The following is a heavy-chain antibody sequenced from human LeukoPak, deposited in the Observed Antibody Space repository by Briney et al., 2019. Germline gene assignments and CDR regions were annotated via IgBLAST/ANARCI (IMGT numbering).Heavy chain of an antibody. J-gene: IGHJ4*02. CDR2: IYNSGST. CDR1: GGSISSYY. Sequence: SETLSLTCTVSGGSISSYYWSWIRQPPGKGLECIGYIYNSGSTNYNPSLKSRVSISVDTSKNQFSLKLSSVTAADTAVYYCARDYYGSGSYPFDYWGQGTLVTVSS. CDR3: ARDYYGSGSYPFDY. V-gene: IGHV4-59*12. D-gene: IGHD3-10*01.